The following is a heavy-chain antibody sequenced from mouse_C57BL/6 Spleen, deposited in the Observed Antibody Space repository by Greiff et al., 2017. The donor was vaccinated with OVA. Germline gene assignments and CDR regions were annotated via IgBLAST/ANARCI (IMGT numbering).Heavy chain of an antibody. CDR1: GYSITSGYD. J-gene: IGHJ1*03. CDR2: ISYSGST. D-gene: IGHD4-1*01. Sequence: EVKLQESGPGMVKPSQSLSLTCTVTGYSITSGYDWHWIRHFPGNKLEWMGYISYSGSTNYNPSLKSRISITHDTSKNHFFLKLNSVTTEDTATYYCARETNSHWYFDVWGTGTTVTVSS. CDR3: ARETNSHWYFDV. V-gene: IGHV3-1*01.